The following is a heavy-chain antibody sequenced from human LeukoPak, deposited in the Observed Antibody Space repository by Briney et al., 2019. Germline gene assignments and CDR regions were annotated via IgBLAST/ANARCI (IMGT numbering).Heavy chain of an antibody. D-gene: IGHD3-16*02. CDR1: GFTFSNAW. CDR3: TADYVWGSYRLNYFDY. CDR2: IKSKTDGGTT. J-gene: IGHJ4*02. V-gene: IGHV3-15*01. Sequence: PGGSLRLSCAASGFTFSNAWMSWVRQAPGKGLEWVGRIKSKTDGGTTDYAAPVKGRFTISRDDSKNTLYLQMNSLKTEDTAVYYCTADYVWGSYRLNYFDYWGQGTLVTVSS.